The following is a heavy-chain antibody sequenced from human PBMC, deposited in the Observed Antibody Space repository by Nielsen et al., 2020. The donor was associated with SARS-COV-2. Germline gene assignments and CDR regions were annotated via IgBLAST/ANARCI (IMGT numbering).Heavy chain of an antibody. V-gene: IGHV7-4-1*02. D-gene: IGHD1-26*01. CDR2: INTNTGNP. CDR3: ARAGRIVGATSKLGY. CDR1: GYTFTSYA. Sequence: ASVKVSCKASGYTFTSYAMNWVRQAPGQGLEWMGWINTNTGNPTYAQGFTGRFVFSLDTSVSTAYLQISSVKAEDTAVYYCARAGRIVGATSKLGYWGQGTLVTVSS. J-gene: IGHJ4*02.